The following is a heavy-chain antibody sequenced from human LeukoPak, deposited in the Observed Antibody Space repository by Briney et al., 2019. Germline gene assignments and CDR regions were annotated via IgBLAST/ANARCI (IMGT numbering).Heavy chain of an antibody. CDR2: LNADGNSI. J-gene: IGHJ4*02. CDR1: GFTFSRYW. Sequence: GGSLRLSCVASGFTFSRYWMHWVRHAPGKGLVWVSRLNADGNSITYADSVRGRFTISRDNAKNTVHLQMNSLRVEDTAIYFCAGAYSAYDPFDYWGQGILVTVSS. CDR3: AGAYSAYDPFDY. V-gene: IGHV3-74*01. D-gene: IGHD5-12*01.